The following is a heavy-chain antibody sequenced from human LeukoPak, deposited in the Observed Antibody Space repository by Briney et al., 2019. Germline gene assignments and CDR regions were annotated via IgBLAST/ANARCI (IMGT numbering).Heavy chain of an antibody. D-gene: IGHD1-26*01. CDR2: INPSGGST. CDR3: AITVGANYYFDY. CDR1: GYTFTSYY. J-gene: IGHJ4*02. Sequence: GASVKVSCKASGYTFTSYYMHWVRQAPGQGLEWMGNINPSGGSTSYAQKFQGRVTMTRDMSTSTVYMELSSLRSEDTAVYYCAITVGANYYFDYWGQGTLVTVSS. V-gene: IGHV1-46*01.